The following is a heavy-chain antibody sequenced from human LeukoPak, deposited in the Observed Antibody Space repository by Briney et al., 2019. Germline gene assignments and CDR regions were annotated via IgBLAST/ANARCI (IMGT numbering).Heavy chain of an antibody. D-gene: IGHD3-3*01. CDR2: IYHSGST. CDR1: GYSISSGYY. V-gene: IGHV4-38-2*02. Sequence: SETLSLTCTVSGYSISSGYYWGWIRQPPGKGLEWIGSIYHSGSTYYNPSLKSRVTISVDTSKNQFSLKLSSVTAADTAVYYCARKVGAAYYDFWSGYYNYWGQGTLVTVSS. CDR3: ARKVGAAYYDFWSGYYNY. J-gene: IGHJ4*02.